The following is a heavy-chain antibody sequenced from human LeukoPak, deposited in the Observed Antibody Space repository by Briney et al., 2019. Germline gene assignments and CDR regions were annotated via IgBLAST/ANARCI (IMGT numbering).Heavy chain of an antibody. CDR3: AKGRRAYTNDPGAY. CDR1: GFTFSSYS. CDR2: IRYDGYNK. J-gene: IGHJ4*02. D-gene: IGHD5-18*01. Sequence: GGSLRLSCAASGFTFSSYSMNWVRQAPGKGLEWLAFIRYDGYNKNYADSVKGRFTISRDNSKNTLYLQVNSLTAEDTAVYFCAKGRRAYTNDPGAYWGQGTLVTVSS. V-gene: IGHV3-30*02.